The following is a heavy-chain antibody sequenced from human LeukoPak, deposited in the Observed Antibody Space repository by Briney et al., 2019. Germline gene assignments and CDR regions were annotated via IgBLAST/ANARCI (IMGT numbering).Heavy chain of an antibody. CDR3: AKGGFGELNFDY. V-gene: IGHV3-23*01. J-gene: IGHJ4*02. CDR1: RFTVSSYA. CDR2: IGYSGGST. D-gene: IGHD3-10*01. Sequence: PGGSLRLSCAASRFTVSSYAMSWVRQAPGKGLEWVSAIGYSGGSTYYADSVKGRFTISRDNSKNTLYLQMYSLRAEDTAVYYCAKGGFGELNFDYWGQGTLVTVSS.